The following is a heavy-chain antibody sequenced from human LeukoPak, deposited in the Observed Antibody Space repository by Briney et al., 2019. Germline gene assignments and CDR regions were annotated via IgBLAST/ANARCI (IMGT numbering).Heavy chain of an antibody. CDR3: AKLSGYSMYYFDY. D-gene: IGHD3-22*01. CDR2: ISGSGGST. CDR1: GFTFSSYA. Sequence: PGGSLRLSCAASGFTFSSYATSWVRQAPGKGLEWVSAISGSGGSTYYADSVKGRFTISRDNSKNTLYLQMNSLRAEDTAVYYCAKLSGYSMYYFDYWGQGTLVTVSS. J-gene: IGHJ4*02. V-gene: IGHV3-23*01.